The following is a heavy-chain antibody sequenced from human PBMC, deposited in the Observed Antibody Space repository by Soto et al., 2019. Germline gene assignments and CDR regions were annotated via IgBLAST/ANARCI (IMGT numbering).Heavy chain of an antibody. CDR3: AKTAAYDSSGSLMGHPGDAFDI. D-gene: IGHD3-22*01. J-gene: IGHJ3*02. V-gene: IGHV3-23*01. Sequence: EVQLLESGGGLVQPGGSLRLSCAASGFTFSSYAMSWVRQAPGKGLEWVSAISGSGGSTYYADSVKGRFTISRDNSKNTLYLQMNSLRAEDTAVYYCAKTAAYDSSGSLMGHPGDAFDIWGQGTMVTVCS. CDR1: GFTFSSYA. CDR2: ISGSGGST.